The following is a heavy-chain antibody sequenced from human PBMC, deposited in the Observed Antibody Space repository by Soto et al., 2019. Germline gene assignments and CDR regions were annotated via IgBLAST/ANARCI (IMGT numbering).Heavy chain of an antibody. CDR3: TTGPGLQVWH. V-gene: IGHV3-15*07. Sequence: EVQLVESGGGLVKPGGSLRLSCTASGITFSNAWMNWVRQAPGKGLEWVGRIKSKSDGETTDYAAPAKCRFTMSREGSKTSLNLPLNSRKTEVPAVYYGTTGPGLQVWHWGQGTRVTVS. D-gene: IGHD5-12*01. CDR2: IKSKSDGETT. J-gene: IGHJ4*02. CDR1: GITFSNAW.